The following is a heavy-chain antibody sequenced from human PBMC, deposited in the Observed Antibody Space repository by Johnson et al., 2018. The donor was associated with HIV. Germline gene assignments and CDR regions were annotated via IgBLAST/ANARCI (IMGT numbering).Heavy chain of an antibody. CDR2: VRTEAKNHAT. V-gene: IGHV3-73*01. CDR3: TRWLDNDDFWDAFDI. Sequence: VQLVESGGGLVKPGGSLRLSCAASGFIFSNAWMHWVRQAPGKGLEWVGRVRTEAKNHATAYAASVTGRFSISRDDSKNTAYLQMNSLKTEDTAMYYCTRWLDNDDFWDAFDIGGQGTMVTVSS. D-gene: IGHD3/OR15-3a*01. CDR1: GFIFSNAW. J-gene: IGHJ3*02.